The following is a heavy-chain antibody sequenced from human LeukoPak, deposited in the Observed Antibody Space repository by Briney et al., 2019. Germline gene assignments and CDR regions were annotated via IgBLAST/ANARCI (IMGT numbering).Heavy chain of an antibody. J-gene: IGHJ4*02. CDR1: GYTFTGYY. CDR2: INPNSGGT. D-gene: IGHD3-22*01. Sequence: ASVKVSCKASGYTFTGYYMHWVRQAPGQGLEWMGRINPNSGGTNYAQKFQGRVTMTRDTSISTGYMELSRPRSDDTAVYYCARVGYYESSGYYEYWGQGTLVTVSS. CDR3: ARVGYYESSGYYEY. V-gene: IGHV1-2*06.